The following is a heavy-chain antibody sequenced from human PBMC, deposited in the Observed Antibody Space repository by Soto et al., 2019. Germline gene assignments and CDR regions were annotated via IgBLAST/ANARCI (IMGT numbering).Heavy chain of an antibody. CDR1: GGSISSYY. CDR3: ARAFSTDDFAY. D-gene: IGHD4-17*01. Sequence: SSETLSLTCTVSGGSISSYYWSWIRQPPGKGPEWIGNIYSSGNTNYNPSLKSRVTISVDTSKKQFSLKLNSVTAADTAVYYCARAFSTDDFAYCGQGTLVTGSS. J-gene: IGHJ4*02. V-gene: IGHV4-59*08. CDR2: IYSSGNT.